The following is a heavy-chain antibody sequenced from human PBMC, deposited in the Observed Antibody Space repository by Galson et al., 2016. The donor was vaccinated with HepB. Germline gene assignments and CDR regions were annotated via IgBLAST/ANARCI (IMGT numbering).Heavy chain of an antibody. CDR2: INRSGDAT. J-gene: IGHJ4*02. CDR3: GKHGGFDY. Sequence: SLRLSCAASGFSFSNSGMSWVRQAPGGGLEWVSGINRSGDATHYADFVKGRFTISRDNSKNTLYLYMNNLTAGDTAIYYCGKHGGFDYWGQGALVTVSS. V-gene: IGHV3-23*01. D-gene: IGHD3-16*01. CDR1: GFSFSNSG.